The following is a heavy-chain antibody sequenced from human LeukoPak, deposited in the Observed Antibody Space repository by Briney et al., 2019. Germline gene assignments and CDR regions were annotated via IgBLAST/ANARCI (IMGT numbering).Heavy chain of an antibody. Sequence: GGSLRLCCAASGFTFSSYWMHWVRQAPGKGLVWVSRINSDGSSTSYADSVKGRFTISRDNAKNTLYLQMNSLRAEDTAVYYCARASGYDYLDFDYWGQGTLVTVSS. CDR3: ARASGYDYLDFDY. V-gene: IGHV3-74*01. CDR1: GFTFSSYW. D-gene: IGHD5-12*01. J-gene: IGHJ4*02. CDR2: INSDGSST.